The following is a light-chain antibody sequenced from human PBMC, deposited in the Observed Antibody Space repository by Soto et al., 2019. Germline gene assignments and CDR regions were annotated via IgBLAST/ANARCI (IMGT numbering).Light chain of an antibody. CDR3: SSYTRTTTLDV. J-gene: IGLJ1*01. CDR2: EVT. CDR1: FNDIGAHNY. V-gene: IGLV2-14*01. Sequence: QSVLTQPASVSGSPGQSITISCSGTFNDIGAHNYVSWNQHHPGKAPKRLIYEVTKRPSGVSNRFSGSKSGNTASLTISGLQAEDEADYYCSSYTRTTTLDVLGTGTKLTVL.